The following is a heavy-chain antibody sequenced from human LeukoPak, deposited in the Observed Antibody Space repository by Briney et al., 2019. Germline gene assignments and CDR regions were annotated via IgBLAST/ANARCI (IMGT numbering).Heavy chain of an antibody. CDR1: GGSITSSIYY. CDR2: IFYSGST. V-gene: IGHV4-39*07. J-gene: IGHJ4*02. Sequence: SETLSLTCTVSGGSITSSIYYWGWIRQPPGKGLEWIGSIFYSGSTSYNPSLKSRVTISVDTSKNQFSLKLSSVTAADTAVYYCARGLRGYYFDYWGQGTLVTVSS. CDR3: ARGLRGYYFDY.